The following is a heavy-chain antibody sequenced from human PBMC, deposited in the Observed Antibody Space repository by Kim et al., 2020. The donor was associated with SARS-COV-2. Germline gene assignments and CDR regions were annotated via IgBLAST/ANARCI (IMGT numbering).Heavy chain of an antibody. CDR1: GFSFGDYA. V-gene: IGHV3-49*03. Sequence: GGSLRLSCTASGFSFGDYAMSWFRQAPGKGLEWVGFIRSKAYGGTAEYAASVKGRFTISRDDSKSVASLLMNSLKTEDTAVYYCSGGISGSFWGWFDPWGQGTLVTVSS. CDR3: SGGISGSFWGWFDP. J-gene: IGHJ5*02. D-gene: IGHD1-26*01. CDR2: IRSKAYGGTA.